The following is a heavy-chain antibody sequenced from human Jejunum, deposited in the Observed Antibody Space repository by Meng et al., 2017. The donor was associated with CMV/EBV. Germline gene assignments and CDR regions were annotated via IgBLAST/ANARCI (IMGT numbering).Heavy chain of an antibody. CDR2: IYRSGST. J-gene: IGHJ4*02. V-gene: IGHV4-38-2*02. Sequence: CTVSGYSISHGNYWGWIRQPPGKGLEWIGSIYRSGSTYYNPSLKSRVTISVDTSKNQFSLNLSSVTAADTAVYSCARDATTRFDYWGQGTPVTVSS. D-gene: IGHD4-11*01. CDR3: ARDATTRFDY. CDR1: GYSISHGNY.